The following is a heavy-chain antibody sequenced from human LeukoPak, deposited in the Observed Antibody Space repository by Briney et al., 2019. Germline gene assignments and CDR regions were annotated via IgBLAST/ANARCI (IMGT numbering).Heavy chain of an antibody. CDR3: ARDGRYSSSWYYMDV. D-gene: IGHD6-13*01. V-gene: IGHV4-30-4*08. CDR1: GGSISSGDYY. J-gene: IGHJ6*03. Sequence: PSQTLSLTCTVSGGSISSGDYYWSWIRQPPGKGLEWNGYIYYSGSTYYNPSLKSRVTISVDTSKNQFSLKLSSVTAADTAVYYCARDGRYSSSWYYMDVWGKGTTVTVSS. CDR2: IYYSGST.